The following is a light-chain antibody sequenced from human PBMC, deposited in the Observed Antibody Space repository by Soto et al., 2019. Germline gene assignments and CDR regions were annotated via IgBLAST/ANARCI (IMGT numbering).Light chain of an antibody. J-gene: IGKJ1*01. CDR1: QGISSF. V-gene: IGKV1-16*01. CDR2: DAS. Sequence: DIQMTQSPSSLSASVGDRVTITCRASQGISSFLAWFKQKPGKAPKSLIYDASTLQSGVSSRFSGSGSDTHFTLTSSSLQPEDFATYYCQQYHSYPASFGQGTKVEIK. CDR3: QQYHSYPAS.